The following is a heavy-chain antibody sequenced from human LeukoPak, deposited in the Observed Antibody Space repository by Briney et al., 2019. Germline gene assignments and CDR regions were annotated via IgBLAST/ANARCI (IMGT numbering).Heavy chain of an antibody. CDR3: ARDSGHDAFDI. V-gene: IGHV3-53*01. CDR2: IYRSGST. J-gene: IGHJ3*02. CDR1: GFTVSTNY. Sequence: GGSLRLSCAASGFTVSTNYVSWVRQAPGKGLEWVSVIYRSGSTYYADSVKGRFTISRDNSKNTLYLQMNRLRAEDTAVYYCARDSGHDAFDIWGQGTMLTVSS.